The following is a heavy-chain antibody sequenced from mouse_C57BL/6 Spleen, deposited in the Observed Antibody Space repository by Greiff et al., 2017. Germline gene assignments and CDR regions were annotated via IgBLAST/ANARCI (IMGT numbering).Heavy chain of an antibody. CDR3: ASTRVVFDY. J-gene: IGHJ2*01. Sequence: EVQLQQSGPELVKPGASVKISCKASGYTFTDYYMNWVKQSHGKSLEWIGDINPNNGGTSYNQKFKGKATLTVDKSSSTAYMELRSLTSEDSAVYYCASTRVVFDYWGQGTTLTVSS. CDR1: GYTFTDYY. V-gene: IGHV1-26*01. CDR2: INPNNGGT.